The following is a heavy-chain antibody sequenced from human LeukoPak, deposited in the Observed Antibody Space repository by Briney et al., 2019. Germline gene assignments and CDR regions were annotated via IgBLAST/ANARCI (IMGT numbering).Heavy chain of an antibody. D-gene: IGHD2-8*01. V-gene: IGHV3-48*03. Sequence: PGGSLRLSCAASGFTFSSYEMNRVRQAPGKGLEWVSYISSSGSTIYYADSVKGRFTISRDNAENSVYLQMDSLRAEDTAVYYCARGPTNGQAFDYWGQGTLVSVSP. CDR3: ARGPTNGQAFDY. CDR2: ISSSGSTI. CDR1: GFTFSSYE. J-gene: IGHJ4*02.